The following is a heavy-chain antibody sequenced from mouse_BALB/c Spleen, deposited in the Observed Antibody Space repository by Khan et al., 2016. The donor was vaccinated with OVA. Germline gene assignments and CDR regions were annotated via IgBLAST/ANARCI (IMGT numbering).Heavy chain of an antibody. CDR3: ARIQGGDFDY. D-gene: IGHD3-2*02. J-gene: IGHJ2*01. V-gene: IGHV3-2*02. Sequence: EVQLQESGPGLVKPSQSLSLTCTVTGYSITSDYAWNWIRQFPGNKLEWMGYISYSGNTKYNPSLKSRISITRDTSKNQFFLQSNFVTIEDTATYYCARIQGGDFDYWGQGTTLTVSS. CDR1: GYSITSDYA. CDR2: ISYSGNT.